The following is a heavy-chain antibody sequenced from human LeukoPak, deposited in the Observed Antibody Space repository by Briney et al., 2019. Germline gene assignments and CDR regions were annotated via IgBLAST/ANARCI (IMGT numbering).Heavy chain of an antibody. CDR1: GFTFSDYW. CDR3: ARGSHYYGAGGYYYYGLDV. CDR2: IKQDGNEK. Sequence: GGSQRLSCAASGFTFSDYWMTWVRQAPGKGLEWVANIKQDGNEKYYVDSVRGRFTISRDNAKKSPYLQMTSLRAEDTAVYYCARGSHYYGAGGYYYYGLDVWGQGTTVTVSS. D-gene: IGHD3-10*01. J-gene: IGHJ6*02. V-gene: IGHV3-7*03.